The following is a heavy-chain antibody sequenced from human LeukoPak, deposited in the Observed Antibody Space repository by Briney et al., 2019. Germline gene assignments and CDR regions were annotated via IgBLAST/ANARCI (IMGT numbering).Heavy chain of an antibody. D-gene: IGHD3-22*01. J-gene: IGHJ4*02. CDR2: ISGSGGST. CDR3: AKVQRRSMLVVVITPVLDY. Sequence: QPGGSLRLSCAASGFTFSSYAMSWVRQAPGKGLEWVSAISGSGGSTYYADSVKGRFTISRDNSKNTLYLQMNSLRAEDTAVYYCAKVQRRSMLVVVITPVLDYWGQGTLVTVSS. V-gene: IGHV3-23*01. CDR1: GFTFSSYA.